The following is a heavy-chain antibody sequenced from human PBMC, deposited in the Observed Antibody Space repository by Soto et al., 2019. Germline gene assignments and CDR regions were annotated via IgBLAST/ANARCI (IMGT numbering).Heavy chain of an antibody. J-gene: IGHJ6*02. D-gene: IGHD4-17*01. CDR3: ARHDYPGYNSYYYAMDV. Sequence: PGETLKISCKGSGYSFTNHWIAWVRQMPGKGLEWVRVIYPGDSDTRYSPSFQGQVPIPADKSISAALLQWSSLKASDTAIYYCARHDYPGYNSYYYAMDVWGQGTTGTVSS. V-gene: IGHV5-51*01. CDR2: IYPGDSDT. CDR1: GYSFTNHW.